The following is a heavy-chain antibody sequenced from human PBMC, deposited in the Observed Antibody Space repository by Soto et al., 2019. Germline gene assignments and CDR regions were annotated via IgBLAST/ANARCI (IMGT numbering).Heavy chain of an antibody. CDR3: ARVLNNWHFDY. CDR1: GFSIANARMG. Sequence: SGPTLVNPTETLTLTCTVSGFSIANARMGVGWIRQPPGKTLEWLAHIFSNDEKSHSTSLKSRLTISKDTSKSQVVLTLTNMDPVDTPTYYCARVLNNWHFDYWGQGTLVTVSS. J-gene: IGHJ4*02. V-gene: IGHV2-26*01. CDR2: IFSNDEK.